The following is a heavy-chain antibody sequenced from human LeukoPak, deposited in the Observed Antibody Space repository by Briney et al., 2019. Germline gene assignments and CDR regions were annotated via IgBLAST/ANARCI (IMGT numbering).Heavy chain of an antibody. J-gene: IGHJ6*03. CDR1: GFTFSSYE. V-gene: IGHV3-48*03. CDR2: ISSSGSTI. Sequence: PGGSLRLSCAASGFTFSSYEMNWVRQAPGKGLEWVSYISSSGSTIYYADSVKGRFTISRDNAKNSLYLQMNSLRAEDTAVYYCARDVWFGELSYYYYMDVWGKGTTVTISS. CDR3: ARDVWFGELSYYYYMDV. D-gene: IGHD3-10*01.